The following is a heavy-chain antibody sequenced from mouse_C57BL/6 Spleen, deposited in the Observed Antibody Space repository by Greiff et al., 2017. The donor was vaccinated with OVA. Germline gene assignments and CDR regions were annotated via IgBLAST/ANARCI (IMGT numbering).Heavy chain of an antibody. V-gene: IGHV1-69*01. CDR2: IDPSDSYT. CDR3: ARFYYGFDY. Sequence: VQLQQPGAELVMPGASVKLSCKASGYTFTSYWMHWVKQRPGQGLEWIGEIDPSDSYTNYNKKFKGKSTLTVDKSSSTAYMQLSSLTSEDSAVYYCARFYYGFDYWGQGTTLTVSS. J-gene: IGHJ2*01. D-gene: IGHD1-1*01. CDR1: GYTFTSYW.